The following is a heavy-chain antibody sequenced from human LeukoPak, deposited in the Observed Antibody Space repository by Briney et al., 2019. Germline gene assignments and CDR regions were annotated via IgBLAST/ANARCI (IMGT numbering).Heavy chain of an antibody. Sequence: GGSLRLSCAASGFTFSSYGMHWVRQAPGKGLEWVAVISYDGSNKYYADSVKGRFTISRDNSKNTLFLQMNSLRAEDTAVYYCAKDLKSQHYYYSLDVWGQGTTVTVSS. CDR1: GFTFSSYG. V-gene: IGHV3-30*18. CDR2: ISYDGSNK. CDR3: AKDLKSQHYYYSLDV. J-gene: IGHJ6*02.